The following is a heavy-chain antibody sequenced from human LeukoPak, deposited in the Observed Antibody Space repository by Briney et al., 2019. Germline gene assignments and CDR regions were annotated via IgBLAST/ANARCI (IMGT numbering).Heavy chain of an antibody. Sequence: GGSLRLSCTVSGFTFTSYAMSWVRQAPGEGLEWVSVISGRSSSTNYADSVKGRFTVSRDNSKNTVYLEMNSLRVEDTAVYYCAKDRDGLWDLLPLYTFDYWGQGTLVTVSS. CDR1: GFTFTSYA. J-gene: IGHJ4*02. V-gene: IGHV3-23*01. CDR2: ISGRSSST. D-gene: IGHD1-26*01. CDR3: AKDRDGLWDLLPLYTFDY.